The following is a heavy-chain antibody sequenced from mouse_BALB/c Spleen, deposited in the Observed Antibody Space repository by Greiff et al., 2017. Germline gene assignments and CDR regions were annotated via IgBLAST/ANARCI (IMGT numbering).Heavy chain of an antibody. D-gene: IGHD1-2*01. CDR1: GYTFTSYN. CDR3: ATATGAMDY. J-gene: IGHJ4*01. V-gene: IGHV1-12*01. CDR2: IYPGNGDT. Sequence: LQQPGAELVKPGASVKMSCKASGYTFTSYNMHWVKQTPGQGLEWIGAIYPGNGDTSYNQKFKGKATLTADKSSSTAYMQLSSLTSEDSAVYYCATATGAMDYWGQGTSVTVSS.